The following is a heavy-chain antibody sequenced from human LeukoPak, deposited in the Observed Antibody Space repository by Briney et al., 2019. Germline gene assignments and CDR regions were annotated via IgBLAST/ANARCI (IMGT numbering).Heavy chain of an antibody. J-gene: IGHJ4*02. CDR2: IYYSGST. CDR1: GGSISSYY. D-gene: IGHD3-10*01. CDR3: ARIGGITMDH. Sequence: SETLSLTCTVSGGSISSYYWSWIRQPPGKGLEWIGYIYYSGSTNYNPSLKSRVTISVDTSKNQFSLKLSSVTAADTAVYYCARIGGITMDHWGQGTLVTVSS. V-gene: IGHV4-59*01.